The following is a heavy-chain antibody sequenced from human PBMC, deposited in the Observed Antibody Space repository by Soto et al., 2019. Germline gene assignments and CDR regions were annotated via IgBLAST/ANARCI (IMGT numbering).Heavy chain of an antibody. CDR2: IRSKANSYAA. CDR1: GFTFSGSA. J-gene: IGHJ3*02. V-gene: IGHV3-73*01. CDR3: ARDGLPFALDI. D-gene: IGHD3-16*01. Sequence: GGSLRLSCAASGFTFSGSAMHWVRQASGKGLEWVGRIRSKANSYAAAYAASVKGRFTISRDNAKNSLYLQMDSLRAEDTAVYYCARDGLPFALDIWGHGTMVTVSS.